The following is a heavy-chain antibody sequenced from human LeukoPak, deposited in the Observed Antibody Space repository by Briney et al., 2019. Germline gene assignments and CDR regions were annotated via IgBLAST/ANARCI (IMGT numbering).Heavy chain of an antibody. CDR3: ARSAYSGYDLYDFDY. CDR1: GGSISSSSYY. D-gene: IGHD5-12*01. J-gene: IGHJ4*02. Sequence: SETLSLTCTVSGGSISSSSYYWGRIRQPPGKGLEWIGSIYYSGSTYHNLSLKSRVTISVDTSKNQFSLKLSSVTAADTAVYYCARSAYSGYDLYDFDYWGQGSLVTVSS. V-gene: IGHV4-39*07. CDR2: IYYSGST.